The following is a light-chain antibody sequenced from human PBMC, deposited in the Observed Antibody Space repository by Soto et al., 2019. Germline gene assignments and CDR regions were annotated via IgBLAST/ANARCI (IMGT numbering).Light chain of an antibody. J-gene: IGKJ4*01. CDR3: QPYDNLP. Sequence: DIQMTQSPSSLSASVGDRVTITCQASQDISNYLNWYQQKPGKAPKLLIYDASNLETGVPSRFSGSGSGTDFTFTFSSLQPEDIATYYCQPYDNLPFGIGPKVEIK. CDR2: DAS. CDR1: QDISNY. V-gene: IGKV1-33*01.